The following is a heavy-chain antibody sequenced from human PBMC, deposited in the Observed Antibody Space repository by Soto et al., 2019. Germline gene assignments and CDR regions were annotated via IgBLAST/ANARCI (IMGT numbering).Heavy chain of an antibody. D-gene: IGHD6-19*01. CDR1: GDSISSSRYY. Sequence: SETLSLTCTVSGDSISSSRYYWGWIRQPPGKGLEWIGTIYYNGRIYYNPSLKSRVTISVDTSKNQFSLTLTSVTAADTAVYYCARHKYTSGWSNFDYWGQGTLVTVSS. J-gene: IGHJ4*02. V-gene: IGHV4-39*01. CDR3: ARHKYTSGWSNFDY. CDR2: IYYNGRI.